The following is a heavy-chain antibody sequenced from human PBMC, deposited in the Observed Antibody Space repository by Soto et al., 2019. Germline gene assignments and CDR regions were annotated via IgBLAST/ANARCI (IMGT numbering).Heavy chain of an antibody. V-gene: IGHV6-1*01. D-gene: IGHD1-26*01. J-gene: IGHJ4*01. CDR2: TYYRSKWYY. CDR1: GDSVSSNSAG. CDR3: ARGEQYSGRIFDY. Sequence: SQTLSLTCAITGDSVSSNSAGWSWVRQSPSRGLERLGRTYYRSKWYYEYAASVRGRITINPDTSKNQYSLQLNSVTPEDTAVYFCARGEQYSGRIFDYWGQGTLVTVSS.